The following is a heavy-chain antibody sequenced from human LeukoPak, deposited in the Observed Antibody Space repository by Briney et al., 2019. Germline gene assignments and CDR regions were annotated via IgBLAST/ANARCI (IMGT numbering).Heavy chain of an antibody. CDR3: ARTVSSGWNDAFDI. J-gene: IGHJ3*02. D-gene: IGHD6-19*01. V-gene: IGHV4-61*08. CDR1: AGSVTNGDYY. CDR2: VYYTGST. Sequence: PSETLSLTCTVSAGSVTNGDYYWRWLRQPPGKALEWIGFVYYTGSTYYTPSLEGRATISVDTSKNQFSVKLSSVTAADTAVYYCARTVSSGWNDAFDIWGQGTMVTVSS.